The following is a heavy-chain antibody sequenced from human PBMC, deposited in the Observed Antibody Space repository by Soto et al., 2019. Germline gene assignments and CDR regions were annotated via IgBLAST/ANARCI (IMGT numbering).Heavy chain of an antibody. V-gene: IGHV1-18*04. D-gene: IGHD2-2*01. CDR2: ISAYNGNT. Sequence: ASVKPSFKASGYTFTSYGISWVRQAPGQGLEWMGWISAYNGNTNYAKKLQGRVTMTTDTSTSTAYMELRSLRYDDTAVYYCARGEVCSSTSCPYNSNYVYYYGMDVWG. CDR1: GYTFTSYG. CDR3: ARGEVCSSTSCPYNSNYVYYYGMDV. J-gene: IGHJ6*02.